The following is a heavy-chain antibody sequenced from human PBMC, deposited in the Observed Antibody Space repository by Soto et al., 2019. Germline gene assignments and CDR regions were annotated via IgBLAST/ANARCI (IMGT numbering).Heavy chain of an antibody. V-gene: IGHV3-21*01. J-gene: IGHJ6*02. CDR1: GFTFSSYS. CDR2: ISSSSSYI. D-gene: IGHD5-12*01. Sequence: PGGSLRLSCAASGFTFSSYSMNWVRQAPGKGLEWVSPISSSSSYIYYADSVKGRFTISRDNAKNSLYLQMNSLRAEDTAVYYCARVIGYSGYPNGMDVWGQGTTVTVSS. CDR3: ARVIGYSGYPNGMDV.